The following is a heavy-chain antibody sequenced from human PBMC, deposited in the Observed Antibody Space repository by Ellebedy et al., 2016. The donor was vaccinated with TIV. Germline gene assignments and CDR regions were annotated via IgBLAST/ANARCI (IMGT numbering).Heavy chain of an antibody. CDR2: IYHSGST. J-gene: IGHJ4*02. V-gene: IGHV4-39*07. D-gene: IGHD5-12*01. CDR3: ASSPSGYEIPY. CDR1: GGTISSTNYY. Sequence: SETLSLTXNFSGGTISSTNYYWGWIRQSPEKGLEWIGSIYHSGSTYYNPSLKSRLTISLDTTKNQFSLRLDSVTAADTAVYYCASSPSGYEIPYWGQGTLVTVSS.